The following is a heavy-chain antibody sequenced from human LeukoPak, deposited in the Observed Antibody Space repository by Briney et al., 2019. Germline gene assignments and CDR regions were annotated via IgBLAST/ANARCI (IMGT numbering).Heavy chain of an antibody. V-gene: IGHV4-34*01. J-gene: IGHJ4*02. CDR1: GGSFSGYY. CDR2: INHSGST. Sequence: SETLSLTCAVYGGSFSGYYWSWIRQPPGKGLEWIGEINHSGSTNYNPSLKSRVTISVDTSKNQFSLKLSSVTAADTAVYYCARCYRRGFDYWGQGTLVTVSS. D-gene: IGHD2-15*01. CDR3: ARCYRRGFDY.